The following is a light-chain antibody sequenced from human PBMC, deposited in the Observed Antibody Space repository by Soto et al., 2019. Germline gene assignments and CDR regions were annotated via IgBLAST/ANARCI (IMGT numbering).Light chain of an antibody. CDR1: QSVSSSY. V-gene: IGKV3-20*01. CDR3: QQYGSSPPT. J-gene: IGKJ1*01. CDR2: GAS. Sequence: EIVLTHSPGTLSLCPVEISTLSCRASQSVSSSYLAWYQQKPGQGPRLLIYGASSRATGNPDRFSGSGSGTDFTLTINRLEPEDFALYYCQQYGSSPPTFGQGTKVDI.